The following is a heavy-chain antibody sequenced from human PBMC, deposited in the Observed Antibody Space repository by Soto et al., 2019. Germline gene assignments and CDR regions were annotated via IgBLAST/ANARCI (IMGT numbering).Heavy chain of an antibody. J-gene: IGHJ4*02. V-gene: IGHV4-30-4*01. CDR1: GGSISSGDYY. CDR2: IYYSGST. Sequence: SETLSLTCTVSGGSISSGDYYWSWIRQPPGKGLEWIGYIYYSGSTYYNPSLKSRVTISVDTSKNQFSLKLSSVTAADTAVYYCARGIVATTREAYFDYWGQGTLVTVSS. CDR3: ARGIVATTREAYFDY. D-gene: IGHD5-12*01.